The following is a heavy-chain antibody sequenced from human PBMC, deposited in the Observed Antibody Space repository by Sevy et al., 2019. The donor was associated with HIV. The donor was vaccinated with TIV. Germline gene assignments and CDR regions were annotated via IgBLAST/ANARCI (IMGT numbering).Heavy chain of an antibody. D-gene: IGHD3-22*01. J-gene: IGHJ4*02. V-gene: IGHV3-23*01. Sequence: GSLRLSCAASGFTFSSYAMSWVRQAPGKGLEWVSGISGSGGRTYYADSVKGRFTISRDNSKNTLYLEMKSLGAEDTAVYYCANLGTSYYESSSYYYQAPFDYWGQGTLVTVSS. CDR3: ANLGTSYYESSSYYYQAPFDY. CDR1: GFTFSSYA. CDR2: ISGSGGRT.